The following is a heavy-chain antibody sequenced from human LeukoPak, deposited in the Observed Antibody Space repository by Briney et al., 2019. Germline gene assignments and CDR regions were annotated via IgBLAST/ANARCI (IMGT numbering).Heavy chain of an antibody. V-gene: IGHV3-30*02. J-gene: IGHJ4*02. D-gene: IGHD2-15*01. CDR2: IGYDGSKT. CDR3: AKAGAVVVVAAKYFDY. Sequence: PGGSLRLSCTSSGFTFRTYGMHWVRQAPGKGLEWVTFIGYDGSKTDYIDSVKGRFTISRDNSKNTLYLQMNSLRAEDTAVYYCAKAGAVVVVAAKYFDYWGQGTLVTVSS. CDR1: GFTFRTYG.